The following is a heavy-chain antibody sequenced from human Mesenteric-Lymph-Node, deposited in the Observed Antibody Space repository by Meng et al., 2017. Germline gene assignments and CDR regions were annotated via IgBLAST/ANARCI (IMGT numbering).Heavy chain of an antibody. Sequence: GESLKISCTASGFTFGDYAMSWFRQAPGKGLEWVGFIRSKAYGGTTEYAASVKGRFTISRDDSKSIAYLQMNSLKTEDTAVYYCTRDPIYCSSTSCYRFDPWGQGTLVTVSS. J-gene: IGHJ5*02. CDR2: IRSKAYGGTT. CDR3: TRDPIYCSSTSCYRFDP. CDR1: GFTFGDYA. D-gene: IGHD2-2*01. V-gene: IGHV3-49*03.